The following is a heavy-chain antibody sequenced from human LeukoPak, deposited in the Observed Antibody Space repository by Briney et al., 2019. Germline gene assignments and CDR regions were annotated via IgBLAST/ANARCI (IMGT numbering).Heavy chain of an antibody. CDR1: EFTFSRHG. J-gene: IGHJ4*02. V-gene: IGHV3-30*03. D-gene: IGHD6-19*01. Sequence: GGSLRLSCAPSEFTFSRHGMHWVRQAPGKGLEWVAIISNDGSRKYYAHSVEGRFTISRDNSKNTLYLQMNSLRAEDTAVYYCARVGYTSGWYRNWGQGTLVTVSS. CDR2: ISNDGSRK. CDR3: ARVGYTSGWYRN.